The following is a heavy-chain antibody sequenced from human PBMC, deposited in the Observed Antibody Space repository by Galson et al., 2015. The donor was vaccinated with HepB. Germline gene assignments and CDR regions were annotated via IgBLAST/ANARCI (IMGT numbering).Heavy chain of an antibody. J-gene: IGHJ4*02. CDR2: TYYRSKWYN. Sequence: CAISGDSVSNNSAAWNWIRQSPSRDLEWLGRTYYRSKWYNDYGISIKIRITINPDTSKNQFSLQLNSVTPEDTAVYYCGRTSGSYFPFNYWGQGTLVTVSS. V-gene: IGHV6-1*01. D-gene: IGHD1-26*01. CDR3: GRTSGSYFPFNY. CDR1: GDSVSNNSAA.